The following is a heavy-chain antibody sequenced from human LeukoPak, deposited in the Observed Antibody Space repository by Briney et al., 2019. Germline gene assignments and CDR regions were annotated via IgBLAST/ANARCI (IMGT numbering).Heavy chain of an antibody. CDR1: GYTFTGYY. Sequence: GASVKVSCKASGYTFTGYYMHWVRQAPGQGLEWMGWINPNSGGTNYAQKFQHRVTMTRDTSISTAYMELSRLRSDDTAVYYCARKVPAGMRGWFDPWGQGTLVTVSS. CDR2: INPNSGGT. V-gene: IGHV1-2*02. J-gene: IGHJ5*02. CDR3: ARKVPAGMRGWFDP. D-gene: IGHD2-2*01.